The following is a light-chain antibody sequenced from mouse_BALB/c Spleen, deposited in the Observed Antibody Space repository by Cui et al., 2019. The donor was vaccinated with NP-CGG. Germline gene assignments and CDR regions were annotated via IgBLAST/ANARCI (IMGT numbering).Light chain of an antibody. CDR2: GTN. CDR1: TGAVTTSNY. Sequence: AVVTQGSALTTSPGETVTLTCRSSTGAVTTSNYANWVQEKSDHLFTGLIGGTNNRVPGIPARFSGSLIGDKAALTITGAQTEDEAIYFCALWYSNHWVFGGGTKLTVL. V-gene: IGLV1*01. J-gene: IGLJ1*01. CDR3: ALWYSNHWV.